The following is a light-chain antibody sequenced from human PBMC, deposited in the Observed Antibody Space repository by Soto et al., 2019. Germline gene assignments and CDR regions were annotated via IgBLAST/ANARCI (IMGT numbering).Light chain of an antibody. CDR2: AAS. V-gene: IGKV1-27*01. CDR1: QGISNN. Sequence: DIQMTQSPSSLSASVGDRVTITCRASQGISNNLALYQQKPGKVPKLLIYAASTLQSGVPSRFSGSGSGTDFTLTISSLQPEDVATYYCQKYNSVPITFGQGTRLEIK. CDR3: QKYNSVPIT. J-gene: IGKJ5*01.